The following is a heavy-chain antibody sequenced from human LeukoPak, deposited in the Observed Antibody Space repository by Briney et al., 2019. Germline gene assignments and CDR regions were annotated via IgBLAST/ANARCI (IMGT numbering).Heavy chain of an antibody. CDR2: ISSSSYI. CDR1: GFTFSSYS. J-gene: IGHJ4*02. CDR3: ARDPLSSGIAAPTQLTLDY. V-gene: IGHV3-21*01. Sequence: GGSLRLSCAASGFTFSSYSMNWVRQAPGKGLEWVSSISSSSYIYYADSVKGRFTISRDNAKNSLYLQMNSLRAEDTAVYYCARDPLSSGIAAPTQLTLDYWGQGTLVTVSS. D-gene: IGHD6-13*01.